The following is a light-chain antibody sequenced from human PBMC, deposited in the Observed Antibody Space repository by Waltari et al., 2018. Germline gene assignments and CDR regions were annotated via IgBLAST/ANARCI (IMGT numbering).Light chain of an antibody. CDR1: LGISNS. J-gene: IGKJ5*01. V-gene: IGKV1-NL1*01. Sequence: DIQMTQSPSSLSASVGDRVTITCRASLGISNSLAWYQQKPGKAPKLLLYAASKLESGVPSRFSGSRSGTDYTLTIGSLQPEDFATYYCQQYYTTPSITFGQGTRVEIK. CDR2: AAS. CDR3: QQYYTTPSIT.